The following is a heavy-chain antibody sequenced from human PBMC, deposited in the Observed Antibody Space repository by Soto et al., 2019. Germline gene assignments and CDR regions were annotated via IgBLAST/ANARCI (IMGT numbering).Heavy chain of an antibody. CDR3: EKAGYGSGSHGMDV. V-gene: IGHV3-30*18. CDR2: ISYDGSNK. D-gene: IGHD3-10*01. J-gene: IGHJ6*02. Sequence: GGSPSLSWAASGFTFSSYFMCLVRPAPGKGLEWVAVISYDGSNKYYADSVKGRFTISRDNSKNTLYLQMNSLRAEDTAVYYCEKAGYGSGSHGMDVWGQGTTVTVSS. CDR1: GFTFSSYF.